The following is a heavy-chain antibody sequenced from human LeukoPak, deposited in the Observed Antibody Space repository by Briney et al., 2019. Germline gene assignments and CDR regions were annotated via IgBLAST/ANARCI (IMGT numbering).Heavy chain of an antibody. V-gene: IGHV3-23*01. CDR1: GFTFSSYA. Sequence: GGSPRLSCAASGFTFSSYAMSWVRQAPGKGLEWVSAISGSGANTYYADSVKGRFTISRDNSKNTVYLQMNSLRAEDTAVYYCAKSIAASKPDYWGQGTLVTVSS. D-gene: IGHD6-13*01. J-gene: IGHJ4*02. CDR2: ISGSGANT. CDR3: AKSIAASKPDY.